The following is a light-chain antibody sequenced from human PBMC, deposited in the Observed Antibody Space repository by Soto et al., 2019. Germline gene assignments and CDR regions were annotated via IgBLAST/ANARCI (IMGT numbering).Light chain of an antibody. CDR1: QTISSW. CDR3: QQVKTYPRT. V-gene: IGKV1-5*01. Sequence: DIQMTPPPSTLSGSVGDRVTITGRASQTISSWLAWYQQKPGKPPKLLIYEESTLHSGVPSRFSGRKSGTQFTLTIDSLQPEDLATYYCQQVKTYPRTFGGGTKVDIK. J-gene: IGKJ4*01. CDR2: EES.